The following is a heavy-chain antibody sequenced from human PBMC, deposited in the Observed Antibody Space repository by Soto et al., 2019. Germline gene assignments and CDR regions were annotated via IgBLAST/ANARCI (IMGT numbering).Heavy chain of an antibody. J-gene: IGHJ6*02. Sequence: GSLRLSCAASGFTFSSYGMHWVRQAPGKGLEWVAVISYDGSNKYYADSVKGRFTISRDNSKNTLYLQMNSLRAEDTAVYYCAKDLDDYVWGSYRPYGMDFWGQGTTVTVSS. CDR2: ISYDGSNK. D-gene: IGHD3-16*02. CDR3: AKDLDDYVWGSYRPYGMDF. V-gene: IGHV3-30*18. CDR1: GFTFSSYG.